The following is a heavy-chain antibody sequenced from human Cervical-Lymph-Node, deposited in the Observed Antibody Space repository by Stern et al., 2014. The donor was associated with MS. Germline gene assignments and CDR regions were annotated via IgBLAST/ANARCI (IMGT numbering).Heavy chain of an antibody. V-gene: IGHV4-34*01. CDR3: ARGPPLMVISWFDP. Sequence: QVQLQQWGAGLLKPSETLSLTCAVYGGSFTGYFWSWIRQPPGKGLEWIWEIHHRGRVNYNPSLKSRVIMSVDTSKNQFSLNLTSVAVADTAVYYCARGPPLMVISWFDPWGKGTLVTVSS. CDR1: GGSFTGYF. J-gene: IGHJ5*02. D-gene: IGHD2-21*01. CDR2: IHHRGRV.